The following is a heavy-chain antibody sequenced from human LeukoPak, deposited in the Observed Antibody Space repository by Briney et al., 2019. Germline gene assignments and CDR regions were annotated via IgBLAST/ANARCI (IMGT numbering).Heavy chain of an antibody. J-gene: IGHJ4*02. CDR1: GFSLRTSGVG. CDR2: IYWDDDK. Sequence: SGPTLVNPTQTLRLTCTFSGFSLRTSGVGVGWIRQPPGKALEWLGIIYWDDDKRYSPSLKTRLTMTKDTSKNQVALTMTNMDPVDTGTYYCAHVQKYTGNRNFDYWGQGTLVTVSS. V-gene: IGHV2-5*02. CDR3: AHVQKYTGNRNFDY. D-gene: IGHD1-14*01.